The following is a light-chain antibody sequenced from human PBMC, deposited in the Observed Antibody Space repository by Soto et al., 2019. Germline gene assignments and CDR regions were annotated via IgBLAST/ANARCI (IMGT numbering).Light chain of an antibody. J-gene: IGKJ1*01. CDR3: LQDYNYPWT. CDR2: AAS. CDR1: QGIRND. Sequence: IQMTQSPSTLSGSVGDRVTITCRASQGIRNDLGWYQQKPGKAPKLLIYAASSLQSGVTSRFSGSGSGTDFTLTISSMQPEDFATYYCLQDYNYPWTFGHGTKVDIK. V-gene: IGKV1-6*01.